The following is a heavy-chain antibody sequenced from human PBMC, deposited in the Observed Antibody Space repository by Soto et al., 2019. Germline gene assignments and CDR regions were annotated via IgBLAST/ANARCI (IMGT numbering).Heavy chain of an antibody. Sequence: PLETLSLTCGVYGGSFSRYYLSWISQPPGKGLEWIGSIYYSGSTYYNPSLKSRVTISVDTSKNQFSLKLSSVTAADTAVYYCARHWRLPARFDYWGQGTLVTVSS. CDR1: GGSFSRYY. CDR3: ARHWRLPARFDY. D-gene: IGHD3-3*01. CDR2: IYYSGST. V-gene: IGHV4-39*01. J-gene: IGHJ4*02.